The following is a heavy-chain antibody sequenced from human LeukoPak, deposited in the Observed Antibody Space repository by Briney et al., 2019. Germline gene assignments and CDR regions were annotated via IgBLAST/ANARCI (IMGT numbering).Heavy chain of an antibody. Sequence: PSETLSLTCTVSGGSISSYYWSWIRQPAGKGLEWIGRIYTSGSTNYNPSLKSRVTMSVDTSKNQFSLKLSSVTAADTAVYYCARASHYSGSFNTFDYWGQGTLVTVSS. V-gene: IGHV4-4*07. CDR2: IYTSGST. CDR1: GGSISSYY. D-gene: IGHD1-26*01. CDR3: ARASHYSGSFNTFDY. J-gene: IGHJ4*02.